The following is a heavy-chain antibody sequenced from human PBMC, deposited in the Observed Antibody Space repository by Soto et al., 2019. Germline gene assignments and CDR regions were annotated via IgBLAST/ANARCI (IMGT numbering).Heavy chain of an antibody. CDR2: ISGSGGST. V-gene: IGHV3-23*01. J-gene: IGHJ4*02. CDR1: GFTFSSYA. CDR3: AKRRAARPGGYFDY. D-gene: IGHD6-6*01. Sequence: GGSRRLSCAASGFTFSSYAMSWVRQAPGKGLEWVSAISGSGGSTYYADSVKGRFTTSRDNSKNTLYLQMNSLRAEDTAVYYCAKRRAARPGGYFDYWGQGTLVTVSS.